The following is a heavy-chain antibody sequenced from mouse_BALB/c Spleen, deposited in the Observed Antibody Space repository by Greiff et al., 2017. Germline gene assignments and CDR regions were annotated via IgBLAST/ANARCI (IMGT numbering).Heavy chain of an antibody. CDR2: INPGSGGT. CDR3: ARSQYGNHGFAY. D-gene: IGHD2-10*02. V-gene: IGHV1-54*03. Sequence: VQGVESGAELVRPGTSVKVSCKASGYAFTNYLIEWVKQRPGQGLERIGVINPGSGGTNYNEKFKGKATLTADKSSSTAYMQLSSLTSDDSAVYFCARSQYGNHGFAYWGQGTLVTVSA. CDR1: GYAFTNYL. J-gene: IGHJ3*01.